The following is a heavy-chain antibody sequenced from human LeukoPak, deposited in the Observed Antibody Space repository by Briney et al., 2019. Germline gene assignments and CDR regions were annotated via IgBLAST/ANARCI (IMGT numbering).Heavy chain of an antibody. CDR1: GYSISSGYY. Sequence: SETLSLTCTVSGYSISSGYYWGWIRQPPGKGLEWIGSIYHSGSTYYNPSLKSRVTISVDTSKNQFSLKLSSVTAADTAVYYCARDLGYYDSSGYYVGAFDIWGQGTMVTVPS. CDR2: IYHSGST. D-gene: IGHD3-22*01. CDR3: ARDLGYYDSSGYYVGAFDI. V-gene: IGHV4-38-2*02. J-gene: IGHJ3*02.